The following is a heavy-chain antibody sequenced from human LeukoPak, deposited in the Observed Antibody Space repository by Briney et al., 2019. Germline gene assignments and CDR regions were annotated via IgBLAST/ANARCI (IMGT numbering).Heavy chain of an antibody. Sequence: GGSLRLSCAASGFTFSNYWMSWVRQAPGKGLEWVAHINQDGSEEHYMDSVKARFIISRDNAKNSLSLQMDSLRAEDTAVYYCVRDGGVSGYDLLDYWGQGALVTVSS. CDR3: VRDGGVSGYDLLDY. V-gene: IGHV3-7*01. CDR2: INQDGSEE. CDR1: GFTFSNYW. D-gene: IGHD5-12*01. J-gene: IGHJ4*02.